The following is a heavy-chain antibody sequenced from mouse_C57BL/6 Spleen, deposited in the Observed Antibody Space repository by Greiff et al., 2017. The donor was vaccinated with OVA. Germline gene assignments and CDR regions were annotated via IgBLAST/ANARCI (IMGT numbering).Heavy chain of an antibody. V-gene: IGHV1-80*01. CDR3: ARDGYDVGSFDY. J-gene: IGHJ2*01. D-gene: IGHD2-2*01. CDR2: IYPGDGET. Sequence: VQLQQSGAELVKPGASVKISCKASGYAFSSYWMNWVKQRPGKGLEWIGQIYPGDGETNYNGKFKGKATLTADKSSSTAYMQLSSLTSEDSAVYFCARDGYDVGSFDYWGQGTTLTVAS. CDR1: GYAFSSYW.